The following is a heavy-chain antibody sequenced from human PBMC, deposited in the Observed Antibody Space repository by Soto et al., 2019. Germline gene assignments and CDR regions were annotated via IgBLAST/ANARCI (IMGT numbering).Heavy chain of an antibody. CDR3: ARARYDFWGGTRGAFDI. D-gene: IGHD3-3*01. Sequence: QVQLQESGPGLVKPSGTLSLTCAVSSGSISSSNWWSWVRQPPGKGLEGIGEIYHSGSTNYNPSRKSRVTISVDKSKNQFSLKLSSVTAADTAVYYWARARYDFWGGTRGAFDICGQGTMVTVSS. J-gene: IGHJ3*02. CDR1: SGSISSSNW. CDR2: IYHSGST. V-gene: IGHV4-4*02.